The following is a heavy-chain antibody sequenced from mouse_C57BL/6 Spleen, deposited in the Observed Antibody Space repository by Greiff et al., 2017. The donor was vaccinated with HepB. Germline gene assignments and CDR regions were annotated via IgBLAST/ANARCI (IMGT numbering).Heavy chain of an antibody. D-gene: IGHD1-1*01. Sequence: EVKVEESGPGLVKPSQSLSLTCSVTGYSITSGYYWNWIRQFPGNKLEWMGYISYDGSNNYNPSLKNRISITRDTSKNQFFLKLNSVTTEDTATYYCARDHYGSRTGYFDVWGTGTTVTVSS. J-gene: IGHJ1*03. V-gene: IGHV3-6*01. CDR2: ISYDGSN. CDR3: ARDHYGSRTGYFDV. CDR1: GYSITSGYY.